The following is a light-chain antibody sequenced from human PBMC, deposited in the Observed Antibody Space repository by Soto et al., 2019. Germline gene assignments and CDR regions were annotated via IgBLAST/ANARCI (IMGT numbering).Light chain of an antibody. CDR3: SSYAGSNKVV. V-gene: IGLV2-8*01. CDR2: EVN. CDR1: RSDVGGYKY. J-gene: IGLJ2*01. Sequence: QSALTQPPPASGSPGQSVTISCTGTRSDVGGYKYVSWYQQHPGKAPKVMIFEVNKRPSGVPDRVSGSKSGNTASLTVSGLEAEDEADYYCSSYAGSNKVVFGGGTKLTVL.